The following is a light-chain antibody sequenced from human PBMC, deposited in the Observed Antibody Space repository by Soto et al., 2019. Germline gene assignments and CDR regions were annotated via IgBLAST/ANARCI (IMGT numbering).Light chain of an antibody. CDR2: GAS. V-gene: IGKV3-20*01. CDR1: QSVSSSY. CDR3: QAYCSSPRK. Sequence: EIVLTQSPGTLSLSPGERATLSCRASQSVSSSYLAWYQQKPGQAPRLLIYGASSRATGIPDRFSGSGSGTGFKSTISRPEPINFAVYYCQAYCSSPRKFGQGTKVEIK. J-gene: IGKJ1*01.